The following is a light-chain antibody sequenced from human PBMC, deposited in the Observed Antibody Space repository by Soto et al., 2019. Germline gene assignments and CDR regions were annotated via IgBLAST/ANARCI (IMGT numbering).Light chain of an antibody. CDR2: GDI. CDR3: QSYDSSLSGSV. CDR1: SSNIGAGFD. V-gene: IGLV1-40*01. Sequence: QSVLTQPPSVSGAPGQRVTISCTGSSSNIGAGFDVHWYQQLPGTAPKLLIYGDINRPSGVPDRFSGSKSGTSASLAITGVQPEDEADYYCQSYDSSLSGSVFGGGTQLTVL. J-gene: IGLJ3*02.